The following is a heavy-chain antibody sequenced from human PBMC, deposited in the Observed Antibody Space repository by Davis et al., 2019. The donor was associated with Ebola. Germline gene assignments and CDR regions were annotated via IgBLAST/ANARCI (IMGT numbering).Heavy chain of an antibody. CDR1: GFTFSSSW. D-gene: IGHD3-16*01. Sequence: GGSLRLSCAASGFTFSSSWMSWVRQAPGKGLAWVANIKQDGSEKYYVDSVKGRFTVSRDNAKNSLYLQMNSLRAEDTAVYYCARALGGEDDWGQGTLVTVSS. CDR3: ARALGGEDD. CDR2: IKQDGSEK. V-gene: IGHV3-7*01. J-gene: IGHJ4*02.